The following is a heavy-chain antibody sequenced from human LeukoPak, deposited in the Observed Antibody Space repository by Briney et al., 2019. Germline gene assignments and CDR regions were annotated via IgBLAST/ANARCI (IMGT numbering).Heavy chain of an antibody. D-gene: IGHD3-16*01. CDR1: GGSISSSSYY. CDR2: IYYSGST. CDR3: ARAPIPYDRSRTDYRFDP. V-gene: IGHV4-39*07. J-gene: IGHJ5*02. Sequence: PSETLSLTCTVSGGSISSSSYYWGWIRQPPGKGLEWIGTIYYSGSTYYNPSLKSRVTISVDTSKNQFSLKLSSVTAADTAVYYCARAPIPYDRSRTDYRFDPWGQGTLVTVAS.